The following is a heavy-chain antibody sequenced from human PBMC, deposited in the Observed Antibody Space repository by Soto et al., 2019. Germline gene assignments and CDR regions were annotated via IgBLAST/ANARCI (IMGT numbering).Heavy chain of an antibody. J-gene: IGHJ6*03. CDR1: RFTFSSYS. V-gene: IGHV3-48*01. Sequence: PGGSLRLSCAASRFTFSSYSMNWVRQAPGKGLEWVSYISSSSSTIYYADSVKGRFTISRDNAKNSLYLQMDSLRAEDTAVYYCARGRIDYGDYTDYYYYYMDVWGKGTTVTVSS. D-gene: IGHD4-17*01. CDR3: ARGRIDYGDYTDYYYYYMDV. CDR2: ISSSSSTI.